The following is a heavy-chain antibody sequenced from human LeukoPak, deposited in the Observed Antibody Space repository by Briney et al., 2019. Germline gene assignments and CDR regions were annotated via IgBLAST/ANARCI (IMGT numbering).Heavy chain of an antibody. CDR3: ARDGVVYGSSTRNWFDP. D-gene: IGHD6-13*01. J-gene: IGHJ5*02. CDR2: MNPNSGNT. CDR1: GYTFTSYG. Sequence: ASVKVSCKASGYTFTSYGISWVRQAPGQGLEWMGWMNPNSGNTGYAQKFQGRVTMTRNTSISTAYMELSSLRSEDTAVYYCARDGVVYGSSTRNWFDPWGQGTLVTVSS. V-gene: IGHV1-8*02.